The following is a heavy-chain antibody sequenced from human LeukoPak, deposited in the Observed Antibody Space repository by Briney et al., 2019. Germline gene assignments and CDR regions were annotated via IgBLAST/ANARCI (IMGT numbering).Heavy chain of an antibody. J-gene: IGHJ4*02. V-gene: IGHV3-48*04. D-gene: IGHD5-18*01. CDR1: GFTFSSYN. CDR3: ARENKLGYSYAVDC. CDR2: ISSSRSTI. Sequence: GGSLRLSCAASGFTFSSYNMNWVRQAPRKGQEWISCISSSRSTILYADSVKGRFTVSRDHTTNSLYLQMNSLRAEDTAVYYCARENKLGYSYAVDCWGQGTLVTVSS.